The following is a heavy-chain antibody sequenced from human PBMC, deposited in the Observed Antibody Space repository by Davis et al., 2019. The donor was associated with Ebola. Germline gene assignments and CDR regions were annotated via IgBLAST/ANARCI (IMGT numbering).Heavy chain of an antibody. CDR3: AREGGLVRGVVITWKYSMDV. CDR2: INGGNGNR. V-gene: IGHV1-3*01. CDR1: GYTFTNYA. Sequence: ASVKVSCKASGYTFTNYAIHWVRQAPGQRPEWMGWINGGNGNRKYSQRIQDRVTITRDTSASTVYIELSSLRSEDTAVYYCAREGGLVRGVVITWKYSMDVWGQGTRVTVSS. J-gene: IGHJ6*02. D-gene: IGHD3-10*01.